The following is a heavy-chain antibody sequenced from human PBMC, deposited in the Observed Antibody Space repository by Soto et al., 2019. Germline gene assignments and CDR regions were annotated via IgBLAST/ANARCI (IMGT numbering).Heavy chain of an antibody. V-gene: IGHV4-4*02. CDR2: IHHSGST. CDR1: NGSMSNSNW. J-gene: IGHJ6*03. D-gene: IGHD2-21*01. Sequence: QVQLQESGPGLVKPSGTLSLTCGVSNGSMSNSNWWSWVRQPPGKGLEWIGEIHHSGSTNFNPSLNRRVSISIDKSKNLFSLTLSSVTAADTAVYFCARVLRVTLFREGIVDSYYMYVWGKGIRVTVAS. CDR3: ARVLRVTLFREGIVDSYYMYV.